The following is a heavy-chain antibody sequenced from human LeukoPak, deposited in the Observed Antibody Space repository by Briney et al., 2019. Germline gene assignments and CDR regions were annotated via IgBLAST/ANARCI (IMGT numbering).Heavy chain of an antibody. Sequence: PSGTLSLTCAVSGGSIKSNNWWSWVRQPPGKGLEWIGEIYHSGSTNYNPSLESRVTVSVDTSKNQFSLKLSSVTAADTAVYYCARDGYSAYYYGMDVWGQGTTVTVSS. CDR3: ARDGYSAYYYGMDV. V-gene: IGHV4-4*02. J-gene: IGHJ6*02. CDR2: IYHSGST. CDR1: GGSIKSNNW. D-gene: IGHD6-13*01.